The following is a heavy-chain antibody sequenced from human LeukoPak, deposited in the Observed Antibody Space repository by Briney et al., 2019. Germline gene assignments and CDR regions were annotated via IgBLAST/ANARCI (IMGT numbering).Heavy chain of an antibody. V-gene: IGHV4-4*09. Sequence: SETLSLTCTVSGGSISSYYWSWIRQPPGKGLEWIGYIYTSGSTNYNPSLKSRVTISVDTSKNQFSLKLSSVTAADTAVYYCARRKAAAGINWFDPWGQGTLVTVSS. CDR1: GGSISSYY. J-gene: IGHJ5*02. CDR3: ARRKAAAGINWFDP. CDR2: IYTSGST. D-gene: IGHD6-13*01.